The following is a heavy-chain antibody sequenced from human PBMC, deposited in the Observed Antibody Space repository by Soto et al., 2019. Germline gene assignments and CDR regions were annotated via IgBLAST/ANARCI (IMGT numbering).Heavy chain of an antibody. V-gene: IGHV3-15*07. Sequence: GGSLRLSCAASGFTFSNAWMNWVRQAPGKGLEWVGRIKSKTDGGTTDYAAPGKGRFTISRDDSKNTLYLQMNSLKTEDTAVYYCTTDPRYYDSSGYSNLPLDYWGQGTLVTVSS. CDR3: TTDPRYYDSSGYSNLPLDY. CDR1: GFTFSNAW. D-gene: IGHD3-22*01. J-gene: IGHJ4*02. CDR2: IKSKTDGGTT.